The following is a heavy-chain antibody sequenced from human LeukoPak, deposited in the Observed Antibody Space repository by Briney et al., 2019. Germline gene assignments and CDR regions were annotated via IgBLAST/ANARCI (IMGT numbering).Heavy chain of an antibody. CDR1: GYTFTSYD. CDR3: ARGFDSSSWYGRNFDY. J-gene: IGHJ4*02. CDR2: MNPNSGNT. V-gene: IGHV1-8*01. D-gene: IGHD6-13*01. Sequence: GASVKVSCKASGYTFTSYDINWVRQAPGQGLEWMGWMNPNSGNTGYAQKFQGRVTMTRNTSISTAYMELSSLRSEDTAVYYCARGFDSSSWYGRNFDYWGQGTLVTVSS.